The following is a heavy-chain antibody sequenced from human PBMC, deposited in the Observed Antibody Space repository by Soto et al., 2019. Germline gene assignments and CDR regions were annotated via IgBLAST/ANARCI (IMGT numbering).Heavy chain of an antibody. D-gene: IGHD2-2*01. J-gene: IGHJ4*02. CDR1: GYIFTSYG. CDR2: ISPYNGNT. CDR3: ARDLEVVPVAMVGY. Sequence: ASVKVSCKASGYIFTSYGISWVRQAPGQGLEWMGWISPYNGNTNYAQKLQGRVTMTTDTSTNTAYMELRSLRSDDTAEYHCARDLEVVPVAMVGYWGQGTLVTVPS. V-gene: IGHV1-18*01.